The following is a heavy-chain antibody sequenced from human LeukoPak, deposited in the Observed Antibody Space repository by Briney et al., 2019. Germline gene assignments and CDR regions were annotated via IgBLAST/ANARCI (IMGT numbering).Heavy chain of an antibody. CDR1: GFTFSSYA. Sequence: PGGSLRLSCAASGFTFSSYAMSWVRQAPGKGLEWVSAIGGSGGSTYYADSVKGRFTISRDNSKNTLYLQMNSLRAEDTAVYYCAKGLTLYYDILTGFDYWGQGTLVTVSS. V-gene: IGHV3-23*01. CDR3: AKGLTLYYDILTGFDY. CDR2: IGGSGGST. J-gene: IGHJ4*02. D-gene: IGHD3-9*01.